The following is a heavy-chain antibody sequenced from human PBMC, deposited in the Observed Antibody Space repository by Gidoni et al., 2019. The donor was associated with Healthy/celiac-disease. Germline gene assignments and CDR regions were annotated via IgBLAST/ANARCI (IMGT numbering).Heavy chain of an antibody. Sequence: EVQLVETGGGLIQPGGSLRLPCEASGVTGSSNYMSWVRQAPGKGLEWVSVSSSGGSTSYAASVKGRFTISRDNSKNTLYLQMNSLRAEDTAVYYCASGYSSSWYDYYYYGMDVWGQGTTVTVSS. J-gene: IGHJ6*02. V-gene: IGHV3-53*02. CDR1: GVTGSSNY. CDR3: ASGYSSSWYDYYYYGMDV. CDR2: SSSGGST. D-gene: IGHD6-13*01.